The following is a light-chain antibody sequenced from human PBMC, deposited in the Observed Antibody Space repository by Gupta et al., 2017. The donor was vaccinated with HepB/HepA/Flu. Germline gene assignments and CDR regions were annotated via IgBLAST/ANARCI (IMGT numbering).Light chain of an antibody. CDR1: QSVSTSS. J-gene: IGKJ2*01. Sequence: VLTQSPGTLSLSPGERATLSCRTSQSVSTSSLAWYQQKPGQPPRLLIYGASSRATGIPDRFTGSGSETHFTLTISRLEPEDFAVFYCQLYGSSPTYTFGQGTKVEIK. CDR3: QLYGSSPTYT. CDR2: GAS. V-gene: IGKV3-20*01.